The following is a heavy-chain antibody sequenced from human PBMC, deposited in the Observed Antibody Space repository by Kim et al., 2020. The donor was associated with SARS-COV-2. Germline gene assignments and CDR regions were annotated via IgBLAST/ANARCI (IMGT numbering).Heavy chain of an antibody. CDR3: ARDTLAYCGGDCYPDYYYYGMDV. CDR1: GFTFSNYY. Sequence: GGSLRLSCAASGFTFSNYYMSWIRQAPGKGLEWVSYISSSSSYTNYADSVKGRFTISRDNAKNSLYLQMNSLRAEDTAVYYCARDTLAYCGGDCYPDYYYYGMDVWGQGTTVTVSS. J-gene: IGHJ6*02. CDR2: ISSSSSYT. V-gene: IGHV3-11*06. D-gene: IGHD2-21*01.